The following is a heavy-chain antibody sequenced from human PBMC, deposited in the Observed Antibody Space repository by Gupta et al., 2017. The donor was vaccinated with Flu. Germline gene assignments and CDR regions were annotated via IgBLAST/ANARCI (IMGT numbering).Heavy chain of an antibody. Sequence: QVQLQLWGAGLLKPSETLSLTCAVYVGSFSGYYWSWLRQPPGKGLEWIGEINHSGSTNNNPSLKSRVTISVDTPKNQFSLKLSSVTAADTAVYYCARGGSSGYYPRLKYYFDYWGQGTLVTVSS. CDR2: INHSGST. CDR1: VGSFSGYY. J-gene: IGHJ4*02. D-gene: IGHD3-22*01. V-gene: IGHV4-34*01. CDR3: ARGGSSGYYPRLKYYFDY.